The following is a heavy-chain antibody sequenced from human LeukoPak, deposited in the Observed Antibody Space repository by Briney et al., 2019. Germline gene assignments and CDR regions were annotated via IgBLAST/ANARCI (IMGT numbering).Heavy chain of an antibody. Sequence: GGSLRLSCAASGFTFSSYGMHWVRQAPGKGLEWVAVISYDGSNKDSADSVKGRLTISRDNSKNTLFLQMNSLRAEDTAVYYCAKDWGVMKFFDYWGRGTLVTVSS. CDR3: AKDWGVMKFFDY. D-gene: IGHD3-16*01. CDR1: GFTFSSYG. V-gene: IGHV3-30*18. J-gene: IGHJ4*02. CDR2: ISYDGSNK.